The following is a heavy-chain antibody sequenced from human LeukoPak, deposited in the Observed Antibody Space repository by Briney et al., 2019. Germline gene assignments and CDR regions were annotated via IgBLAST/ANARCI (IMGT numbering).Heavy chain of an antibody. CDR2: ISSNGGST. V-gene: IGHV3-64D*09. J-gene: IGHJ2*01. CDR3: VKVGYSGSSGYLDL. Sequence: GGSLRLSCSASGLTFSRYAMHWVRQAPGKGLEYVSVISSNGGSTYYADSVKDRFTISRDNSKNALDLQMSSLRAEDTAVYYCVKVGYSGSSGYLDLWGRGTLVTVSS. CDR1: GLTFSRYA. D-gene: IGHD5-12*01.